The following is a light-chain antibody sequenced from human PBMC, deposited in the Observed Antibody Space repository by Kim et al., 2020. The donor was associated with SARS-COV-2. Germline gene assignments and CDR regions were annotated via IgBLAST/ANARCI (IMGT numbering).Light chain of an antibody. CDR1: SGHSSYP. V-gene: IGLV4-69*02. CDR2: IHSDGRL. J-gene: IGLJ2*01. Sequence: QLVLTQSPSASASLGASVKLTCTLNSGHSSYPIAWHQQQAEKGPRHLMIIHSDGRLSKGDEIPDRFSGSSSGAERYLTISSLQSEDEADYYCQTWGSGIVLFGGGTQLTVL. CDR3: QTWGSGIVL.